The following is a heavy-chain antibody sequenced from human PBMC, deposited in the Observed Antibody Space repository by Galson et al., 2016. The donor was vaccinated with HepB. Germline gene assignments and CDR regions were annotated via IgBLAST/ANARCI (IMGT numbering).Heavy chain of an antibody. J-gene: IGHJ4*02. D-gene: IGHD3-10*01. CDR2: INTGNGST. CDR1: GYTFTSSP. CDR3: ARGVSYDY. V-gene: IGHV1-3*04. Sequence: SVKVSCKASGYTFTSSPMHWVRQAPGQRLEWMGWINTGNGSTKYSQKFQGRVTITRDTSAKTAYMELSSLRSEDTAVYYCARGVSYDYWGQGTLVTVSS.